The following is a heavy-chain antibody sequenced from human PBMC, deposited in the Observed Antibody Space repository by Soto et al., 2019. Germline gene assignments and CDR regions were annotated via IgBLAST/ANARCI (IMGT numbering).Heavy chain of an antibody. CDR1: GFTFSSYA. CDR2: ISYDGSNK. D-gene: IGHD5-18*01. CDR3: ARESVDTAMVTPDFHY. J-gene: IGHJ4*02. V-gene: IGHV3-30-3*01. Sequence: QVQLVESGGGVVQPGRSLRLSCAASGFTFSSYAMHWVRQAPGKGLEWVAVISYDGSNKYYADSVKGRFTISRDNSKNXLYLQMNSLRAEDTAAYYSARESVDTAMVTPDFHYWGQGTLVTVSS.